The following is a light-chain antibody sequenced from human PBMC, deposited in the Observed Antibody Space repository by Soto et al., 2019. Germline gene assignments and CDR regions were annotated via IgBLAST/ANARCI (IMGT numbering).Light chain of an antibody. CDR3: QQRSNWPPT. V-gene: IGKV3-11*01. CDR1: QSVSSY. Sequence: EILMTQSPATLSVSPGGRATPPRRASQSVSSYLAWYQQKPGQAPRLLIYDASNRATGIPARFSGSGSGTDFTLTSSSLEPEDFAVYYCQQRSNWPPTFGQGTKVDIK. J-gene: IGKJ1*01. CDR2: DAS.